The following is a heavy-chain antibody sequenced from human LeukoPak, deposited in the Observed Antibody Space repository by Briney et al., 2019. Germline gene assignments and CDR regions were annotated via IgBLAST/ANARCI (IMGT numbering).Heavy chain of an antibody. V-gene: IGHV4-38-2*02. CDR3: ARGGDRSFDY. Sequence: PSETLSLTCTVSGYSISSGYYWGWIRQPPGKGLEWIAEIHHSGSINYNPSLKSRVTISVDKAKNQFSLNLNSVTAADTAVYYCARGGDRSFDYWGQGTLVTVSS. D-gene: IGHD3-10*01. J-gene: IGHJ4*02. CDR1: GYSISSGYY. CDR2: IHHSGSI.